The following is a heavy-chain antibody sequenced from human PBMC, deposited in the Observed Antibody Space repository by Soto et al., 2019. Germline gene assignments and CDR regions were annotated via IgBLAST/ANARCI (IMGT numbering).Heavy chain of an antibody. CDR2: INPNSGGT. D-gene: IGHD3-22*01. CDR3: ARRKGDYYDSSGYHYYFDY. CDR1: GYTFTDYY. J-gene: IGHJ4*02. Sequence: QVQLVQSGAEVKKPGSSVKVSCKASGYTFTDYYVHWVRQAPGQGLEWMGWINPNSGGTKSAQKFQGRVIMNRYTSISTAYMELSRLRSDDTAVYYCARRKGDYYDSSGYHYYFDYWGQGTLVTVSS. V-gene: IGHV1-2*02.